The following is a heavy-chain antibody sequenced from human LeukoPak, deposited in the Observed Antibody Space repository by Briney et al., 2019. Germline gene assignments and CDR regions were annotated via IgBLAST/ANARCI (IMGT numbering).Heavy chain of an antibody. CDR3: ARIYSGYDL. V-gene: IGHV1-2*02. Sequence: GASVKVSCKASGYTFSVSYIHWVRQAPGQGLEWMGWINPNNGVTNYAQKFQGRVTMTSDTSISTAHMELRSLRSDDTAVYYCARIYSGYDLWGQGTQVTVSS. CDR2: INPNNGVT. D-gene: IGHD5-12*01. J-gene: IGHJ5*02. CDR1: GYTFSVSY.